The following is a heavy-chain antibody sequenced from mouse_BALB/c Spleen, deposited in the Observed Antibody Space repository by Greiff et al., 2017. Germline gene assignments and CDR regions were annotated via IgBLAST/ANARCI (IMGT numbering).Heavy chain of an antibody. D-gene: IGHD1-1*01. CDR2: IRLKSNNYAT. V-gene: IGHV6-6*02. CDR1: GFTFSNYW. CDR3: TRLYYYGSSRYFDV. J-gene: IGHJ1*01. Sequence: EVMLVESGGGLVQPGGSMKLSCVASGFTFSNYWMNWVRQSPEKGLEWVAEIRLKSNNYATHYAESVKGRFTISRDDSKSSVYLQMNNLRAEDTGIYYCTRLYYYGSSRYFDVWGAGTTVTVSS.